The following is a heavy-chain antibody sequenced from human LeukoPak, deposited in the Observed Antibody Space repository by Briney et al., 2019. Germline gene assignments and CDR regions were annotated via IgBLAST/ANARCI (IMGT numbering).Heavy chain of an antibody. J-gene: IGHJ4*02. V-gene: IGHV3-33*01. D-gene: IGHD2-8*02. CDR2: IWYDGSNK. Sequence: GRSLRLSCAASGFTFSSYGMHWVRQAPGKGLEWVAVIWYDGSNKYYADSVKGRFTISRDNSKNTLYLQMNSLRVEDTAMYYCARDLAVSAFDHRGQGTLVTVSS. CDR1: GFTFSSYG. CDR3: ARDLAVSAFDH.